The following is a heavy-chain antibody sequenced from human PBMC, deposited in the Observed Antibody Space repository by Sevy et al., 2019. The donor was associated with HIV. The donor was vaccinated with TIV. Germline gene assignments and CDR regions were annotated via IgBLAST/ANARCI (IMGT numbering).Heavy chain of an antibody. CDR3: TRAEQYEYGSTSYYDYFDY. Sequence: SLRLSCTASGFTFGDDAVGWFLQAPGKALEWVSFIGRRAFGGTIEYAASVKGRFTISKDDSQSTAYLQMNSLKTEDPAAYYCTRAEQYEYGSTSYYDYFDYWGQGTLVTVSS. CDR1: GFTFGDDA. CDR2: IGRRAFGGTI. J-gene: IGHJ4*02. D-gene: IGHD3-22*01. V-gene: IGHV3-49*03.